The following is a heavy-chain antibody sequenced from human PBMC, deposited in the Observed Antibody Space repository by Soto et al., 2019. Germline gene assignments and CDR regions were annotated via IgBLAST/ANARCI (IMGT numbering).Heavy chain of an antibody. CDR2: INHSGST. CDR1: GGSFSGYY. Sequence: SETLSLTCAVHGGSFSGYYWTWIRQPPGTGLEWIGEINHSGSTNYNPSLKSRVTISVDTSKNQFSLKLTSVTAADTAVYYCARDKIPGLFDYWAQGTLVTVSS. D-gene: IGHD2-21*01. V-gene: IGHV4-34*01. CDR3: ARDKIPGLFDY. J-gene: IGHJ4*02.